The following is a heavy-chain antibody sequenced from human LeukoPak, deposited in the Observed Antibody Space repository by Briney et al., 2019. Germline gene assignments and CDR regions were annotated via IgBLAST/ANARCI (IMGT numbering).Heavy chain of an antibody. D-gene: IGHD1-26*01. CDR2: INPNSGGT. CDR1: GYTLTDHH. V-gene: IGHV1-2*02. J-gene: IGHJ4*02. Sequence: GASVKVSRKASGYTLTDHHMHWVRQAPGQGLEWMGWINPNSGGTNYAQKFQGGVTMTRDTSISTAYMELSRLRSDDTAVYYCARVRVGVDFDYWGQGTLVTVSS. CDR3: ARVRVGVDFDY.